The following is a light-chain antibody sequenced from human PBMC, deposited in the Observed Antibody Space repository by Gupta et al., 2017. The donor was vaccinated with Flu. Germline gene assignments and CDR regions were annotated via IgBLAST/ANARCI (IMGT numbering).Light chain of an antibody. CDR1: KSITNW. V-gene: IGKV1-5*03. CDR2: ETS. CDR3: QQYSSYWT. J-gene: IGKJ1*01. Sequence: DIQMTQSPSTLSASVGDRVSITFRASKSITNWLAWYQQKPGTAPRLLIYETSILESGVTPRFSGSGSGTEFTLTISRLQPDDFESYYCQQYSSYWTFGQGTQVEIK.